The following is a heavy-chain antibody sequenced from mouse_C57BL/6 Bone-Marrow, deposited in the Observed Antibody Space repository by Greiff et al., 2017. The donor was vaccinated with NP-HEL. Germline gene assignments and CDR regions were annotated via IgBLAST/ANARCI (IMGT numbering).Heavy chain of an antibody. CDR2: IDPENGDT. J-gene: IGHJ2*01. V-gene: IGHV14-4*01. CDR1: GFNIKDDY. CDR3: AITTAGNFDY. D-gene: IGHD1-2*01. Sequence: VQLKQSGAELVRPGASVKLSCTASGFNIKDDYMHWVKQRPEQGLEWIGWIDPENGDTEYASKFQGKATITADTSSNTAYLQLSSLTSEDTAVYYCAITTAGNFDYWGQGTTLTVSS.